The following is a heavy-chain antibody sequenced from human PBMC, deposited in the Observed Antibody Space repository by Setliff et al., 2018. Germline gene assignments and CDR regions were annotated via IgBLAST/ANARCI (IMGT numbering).Heavy chain of an antibody. CDR1: GYTFTSYY. Sequence: ASVKVSCKASGYTFTSYYMHWVRQAPGQGLEWMGIINPSGGSTSYAQKFQGRVTMTRDTSTSTVYMELSSLRSEDTAVYYCARDPTTYYDILTGSSSRRYGMDVWGQGSTVTVSS. CDR2: INPSGGST. D-gene: IGHD3-9*01. CDR3: ARDPTTYYDILTGSSSRRYGMDV. J-gene: IGHJ6*02. V-gene: IGHV1-46*01.